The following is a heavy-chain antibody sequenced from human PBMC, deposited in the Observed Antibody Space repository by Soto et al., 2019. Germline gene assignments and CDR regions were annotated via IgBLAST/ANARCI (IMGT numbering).Heavy chain of an antibody. J-gene: IGHJ4*02. CDR2: IYSGGYT. D-gene: IGHD3-10*01. CDR1: GFTVSNNY. Sequence: VQLVESGGGLIQPGGSLRLSCAVSGFTVSNNYMSWVRQAPGKGLEGVSVIYSGGYTAYGDSVKGRFTISRDNSKTKLYLQKNTLRAAATAVFSGATPPGGGGYWGQGTLVTVSS. CDR3: ATPPGGGGY. V-gene: IGHV3-53*01.